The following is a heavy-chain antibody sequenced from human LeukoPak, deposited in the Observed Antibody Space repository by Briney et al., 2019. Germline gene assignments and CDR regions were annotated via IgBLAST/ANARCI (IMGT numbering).Heavy chain of an antibody. CDR3: AKEWGGGSGYFYYFDY. CDR2: ISGSGAGT. D-gene: IGHD3-3*01. V-gene: IGHV3-23*01. J-gene: IGHJ4*02. CDR1: GFTFSNYA. Sequence: GGSLRLSCAASGFTFSNYAMSWVRQAPGQGLEWVSTISGSGAGTYYADSVKGRFTISRDNSKNTLYLQMNSLRAEDTAVYFCAKEWGGGSGYFYYFDYWGPGTLVTVSS.